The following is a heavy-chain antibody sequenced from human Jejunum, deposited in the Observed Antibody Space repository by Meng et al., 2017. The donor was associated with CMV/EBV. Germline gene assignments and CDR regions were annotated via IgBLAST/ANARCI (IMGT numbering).Heavy chain of an antibody. J-gene: IGHJ4*02. CDR3: ARVEVGITSGDY. D-gene: IGHD1-26*01. CDR1: GYTFTNYG. V-gene: IGHV1-18*01. Sequence: QAQLAQSRGEVKESGASLKVACKGSGYTFTNYGSNWVRQAPEQGLEWMGWISAYNGTTNYAQTLQGRVTMTTDTSTSTAYMELRSLRSDDTAVYYCARVEVGITSGDYWGQGTLVTVSS. CDR2: ISAYNGTT.